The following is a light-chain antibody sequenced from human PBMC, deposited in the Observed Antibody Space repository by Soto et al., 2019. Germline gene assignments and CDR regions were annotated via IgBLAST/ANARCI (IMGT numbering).Light chain of an antibody. CDR1: QIVSSSY. Sequence: EIVLTQSPGTLSLSPGERATLSCRASQIVSSSYLAWYQQKPGQAPRLLINGASSRATGIPDRFSSSGSGTDFTLTISRLEPEDFAVYYCQQYGSSPRTFGGGTKVDIK. V-gene: IGKV3-20*01. CDR3: QQYGSSPRT. CDR2: GAS. J-gene: IGKJ4*01.